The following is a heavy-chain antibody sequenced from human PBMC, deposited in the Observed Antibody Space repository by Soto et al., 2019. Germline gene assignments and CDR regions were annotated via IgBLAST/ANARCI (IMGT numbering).Heavy chain of an antibody. CDR2: ISRDGSNK. V-gene: IGHV3-30*04. J-gene: IGHJ4*02. D-gene: IGHD3-10*01. CDR1: GFTFRSYA. CDR3: ARSRSGAVADPFDC. Sequence: QVQVVESGGGVVQPGRSLRLSCAASGFTFRSYAIHWVRQAPGKGLEWVAVISRDGSNKYYVDSVKGRFTISRDNSKDTVYLKMNRLRDEDSAMFYCARSRSGAVADPFDCWGQGTLVTVSS.